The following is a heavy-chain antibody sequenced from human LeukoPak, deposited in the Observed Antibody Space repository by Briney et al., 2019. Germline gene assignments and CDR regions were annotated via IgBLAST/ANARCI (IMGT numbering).Heavy chain of an antibody. CDR2: INHSGST. CDR3: ARGGNIVVVVAAVAFDI. Sequence: PSETLSLTCAVYGGSFSGYYWSWIRQPPGKGLEWIGEINHSGSTNHNPSLKSRVTISVDTSKNQFSLKLSSVTAADTAVYYCARGGNIVVVVAAVAFDIWGQGTMVTVSS. CDR1: GGSFSGYY. J-gene: IGHJ3*02. V-gene: IGHV4-34*01. D-gene: IGHD2-15*01.